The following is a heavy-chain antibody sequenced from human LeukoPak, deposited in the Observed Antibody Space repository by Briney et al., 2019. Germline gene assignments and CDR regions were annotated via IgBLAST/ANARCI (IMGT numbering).Heavy chain of an antibody. CDR2: IYYSGST. CDR1: GGSISSYY. V-gene: IGHV4-59*01. Sequence: SETLSLTCTVSGGSISSYYWSWIRQPPGKGLEWIGYIYYSGSTNYNPSLKSRVTISVDTSKNRFSLKLSSVTAADTAVYYCAKGQVGYDAFDIWGQGTMVTVSS. D-gene: IGHD1-26*01. CDR3: AKGQVGYDAFDI. J-gene: IGHJ3*02.